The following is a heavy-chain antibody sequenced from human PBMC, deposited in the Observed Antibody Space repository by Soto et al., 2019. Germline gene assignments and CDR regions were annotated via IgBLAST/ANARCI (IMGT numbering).Heavy chain of an antibody. CDR3: ARLPSRHLVDY. Sequence: LSLTCTVSGSSINSSGYYWGWIRQPPGKGLEWIGSMFYGVSTYYNPSLKSRDTVSVDTSKNQFSLNLRSVTAADTAVYYCARLPSRHLVDYWGQGTLVTVSS. J-gene: IGHJ4*02. V-gene: IGHV4-39*01. CDR2: MFYGVST. D-gene: IGHD3-3*02. CDR1: GSSINSSGYY.